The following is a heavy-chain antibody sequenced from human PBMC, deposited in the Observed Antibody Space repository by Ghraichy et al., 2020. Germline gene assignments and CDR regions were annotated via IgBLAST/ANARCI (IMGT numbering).Heavy chain of an antibody. V-gene: IGHV3-30*18. CDR1: GFTFSSYG. CDR2: ISYDGSNE. D-gene: IGHD3/OR15-3a*01. J-gene: IGHJ4*02. Sequence: GGSLRLSCAASGFTFSSYGMHWVRQAPGKGLEWAALISYDGSNEYYADSVKGRFTISRDNSKNTLFLQMNSLRAEDTAVYYCAKDLDLYGLDVWGQGTLVTVSS. CDR3: AKDLDLYGLDV.